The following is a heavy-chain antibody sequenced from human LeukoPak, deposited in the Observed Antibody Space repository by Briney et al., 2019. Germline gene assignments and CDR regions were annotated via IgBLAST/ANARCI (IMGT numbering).Heavy chain of an antibody. J-gene: IGHJ5*02. Sequence: GESLKISCKTSGYRFTSYWIGWVRQMPGKGLEWMGIIYPGDSDTRYSPSFQGQVTISADKSISTAYLQWSSLKASDTAMYYCARSGGSGRGGNWFDPWGQGTLVTVSS. D-gene: IGHD3-10*01. V-gene: IGHV5-51*01. CDR3: ARSGGSGRGGNWFDP. CDR2: IYPGDSDT. CDR1: GYRFTSYW.